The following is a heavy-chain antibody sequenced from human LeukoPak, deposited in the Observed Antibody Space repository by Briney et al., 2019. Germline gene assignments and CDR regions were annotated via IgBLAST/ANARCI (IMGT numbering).Heavy chain of an antibody. Sequence: SETLSLTCAVYGGSFSGYYWSWIRQPPGKGLEWIGEINHSGSTNYNPSLKSRVTISVDTSKNQFSLKLSSVTAADTAVYYCARSGVLLWFGDQRTNWFDPWGQGTLVTVSS. V-gene: IGHV4-34*01. D-gene: IGHD3-10*01. CDR1: GGSFSGYY. CDR3: ARSGVLLWFGDQRTNWFDP. CDR2: INHSGST. J-gene: IGHJ5*02.